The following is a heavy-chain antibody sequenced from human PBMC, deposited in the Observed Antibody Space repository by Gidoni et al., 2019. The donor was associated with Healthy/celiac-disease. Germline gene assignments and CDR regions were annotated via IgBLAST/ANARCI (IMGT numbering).Heavy chain of an antibody. CDR3: ARAPQGNCSGGSCYYYYYMDV. CDR2: ISSSSSDR. V-gene: IGHV3-21*01. Sequence: EVQLVESGGGIGKPGGSLRLSCVGSGFTFSCWTMNWIRQVPGKGLGWVSSISSSSSDRYYGDSVKGRVTISRDNAKTSLYLQMKSLRAEDTAGYYCARAPQGNCSGGSCYYYYYMDVWGKGTTVTVSS. J-gene: IGHJ6*03. D-gene: IGHD2-15*01. CDR1: GFTFSCWT.